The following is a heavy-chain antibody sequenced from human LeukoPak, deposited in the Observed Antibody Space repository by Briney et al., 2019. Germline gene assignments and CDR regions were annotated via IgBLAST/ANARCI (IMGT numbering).Heavy chain of an antibody. D-gene: IGHD3-10*01. V-gene: IGHV1-2*02. J-gene: IGHJ3*02. CDR3: AKANGYGLVDI. CDR1: GYTFTGYY. Sequence: ASVKVSCKASGYTFTGYYMHWVRQAPGQGLEWMGWINPNSGGTNYAQKLQGRVTMTRDTSISTAYMELSRLRSDDKAVYYWAKANGYGLVDIWGQGTMVTVSS. CDR2: INPNSGGT.